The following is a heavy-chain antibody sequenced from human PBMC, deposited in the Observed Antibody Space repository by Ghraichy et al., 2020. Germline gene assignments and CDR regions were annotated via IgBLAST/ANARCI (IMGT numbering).Heavy chain of an antibody. CDR1: GYSFTSYD. CDR3: ARSSVLVRGAKGRYFHL. V-gene: IGHV1-8*03. D-gene: IGHD3-10*01. Sequence: GPVKVSCKASGYSFTSYDINWVRQTTGQGLEWMAWMNPNSGNTGYAQKFQDRVTITRDTSIDTAYMELNSLRSEDTAVYYCARSSVLVRGAKGRYFHLWGRGTLVTVSS. J-gene: IGHJ2*01. CDR2: MNPNSGNT.